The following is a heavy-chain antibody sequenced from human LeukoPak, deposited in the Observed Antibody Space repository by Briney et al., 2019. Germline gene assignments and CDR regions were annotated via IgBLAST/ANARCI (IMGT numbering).Heavy chain of an antibody. V-gene: IGHV1-18*01. Sequence: ASVKVSCKASGYTFTNYGISWVRQAPGQGLEWMGWISAYNGNTNYAQKLQGRVTMTTDTSTSTAYMDLKSLRSDDTAVYYCARDRLSGGGDYWGQGTLVTVCS. CDR2: ISAYNGNT. J-gene: IGHJ4*02. CDR1: GYTFTNYG. CDR3: ARDRLSGGGDY. D-gene: IGHD3-3*01.